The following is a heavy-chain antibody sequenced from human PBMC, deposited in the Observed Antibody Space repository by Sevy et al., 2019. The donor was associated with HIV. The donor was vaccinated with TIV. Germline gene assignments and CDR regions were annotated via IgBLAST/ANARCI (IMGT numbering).Heavy chain of an antibody. CDR1: GFIFSNYY. Sequence: GGSLRLSCAASGFIFSNYYMSWIRQAPGKGLEWVSYISTSGTTIFYADSVKGRFTISRDNAKNSLYVQMNILRAEDTAVYFCARAEEDADYPSYYFYGMDVWGQGTTVTVSS. CDR2: ISTSGTTI. D-gene: IGHD4-17*01. V-gene: IGHV3-11*01. CDR3: ARAEEDADYPSYYFYGMDV. J-gene: IGHJ6*02.